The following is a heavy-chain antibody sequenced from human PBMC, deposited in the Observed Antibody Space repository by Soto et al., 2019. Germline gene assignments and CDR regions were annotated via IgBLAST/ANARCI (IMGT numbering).Heavy chain of an antibody. V-gene: IGHV3-30-3*01. CDR1: GFTFSSYA. CDR3: ARVRSPDYGDYYHWGYFDL. J-gene: IGHJ2*01. D-gene: IGHD4-17*01. Sequence: PGGSLRLSCAASGFTFSSYAMSWVRQAPGKGLEWVAVISYDGSNKYYADSVKGRFTISRDNSKNTLYLQMNSLRAEDTAVYYCARVRSPDYGDYYHWGYFDLWGRGTLVTVSS. CDR2: ISYDGSNK.